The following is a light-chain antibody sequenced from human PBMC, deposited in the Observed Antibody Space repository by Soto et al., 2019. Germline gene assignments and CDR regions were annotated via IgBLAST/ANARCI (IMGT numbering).Light chain of an antibody. V-gene: IGKV4-1*01. CDR3: QQYYSTPRT. J-gene: IGKJ1*01. CDR1: QSVLYSSNNKNY. CDR2: WAS. Sequence: DIVMTQSPDSLAVSLGERATINCKSSQSVLYSSNNKNYLAWYQQKPGQPPKLLIYWASTRESGAPDRFSGSGSGTDFTLTISSLQAEDVAVYYCQQYYSTPRTFGQGTKVVIK.